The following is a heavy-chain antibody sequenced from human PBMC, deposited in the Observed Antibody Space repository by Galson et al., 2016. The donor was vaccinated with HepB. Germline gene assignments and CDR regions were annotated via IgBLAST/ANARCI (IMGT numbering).Heavy chain of an antibody. CDR2: IKEDGSEI. Sequence: SLRLSCAASGFTFSSYWMTWVRQAPGKGPEWVAHIKEDGSEIYYVESVKGRFTISRDNAKNSLYLQMNSLRAEDTAVYSCVTERRTSSWCFWGQGTLGTVSS. J-gene: IGHJ1*01. D-gene: IGHD6-13*01. CDR3: VTERRTSSWCF. V-gene: IGHV3-7*01. CDR1: GFTFSSYW.